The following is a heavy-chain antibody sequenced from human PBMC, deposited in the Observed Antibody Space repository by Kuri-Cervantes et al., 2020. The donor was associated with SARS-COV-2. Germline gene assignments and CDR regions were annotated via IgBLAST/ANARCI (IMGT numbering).Heavy chain of an antibody. CDR2: INPDGSYT. J-gene: IGHJ6*02. CDR3: ARDGKYCSGGSCYSNYYYYYGMDV. CDR1: GFTFSGHW. V-gene: IGHV3-74*01. Sequence: ETLSLTCAASGFTFSGHWIHWVRQAPGKGLVWVSRINPDGSYTNNADSVKGRFTLSRDNAKNMLFLQMNSLRAEDTAVYYCARDGKYCSGGSCYSNYYYYYGMDVWGQGTTVTVSS. D-gene: IGHD2-15*01.